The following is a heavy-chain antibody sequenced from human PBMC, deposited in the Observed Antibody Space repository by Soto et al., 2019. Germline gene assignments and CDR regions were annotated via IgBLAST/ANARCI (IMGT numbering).Heavy chain of an antibody. CDR3: ARVLFSNWNLPDY. V-gene: IGHV5-10-1*01. CDR1: GYSFTSYL. J-gene: IGHJ4*02. D-gene: IGHD1-20*01. Sequence: PGESLKISCKGSGYSFTSYLISWVRQMPGKGLEWMGRIDPSDSYTNYSPSFQGHVTISADKSISTAYLQWSSLKASDTAMYYCARVLFSNWNLPDYWGQGTLVTVSS. CDR2: IDPSDSYT.